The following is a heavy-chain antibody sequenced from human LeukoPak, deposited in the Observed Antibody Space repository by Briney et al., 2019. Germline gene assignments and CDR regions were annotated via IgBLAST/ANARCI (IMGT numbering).Heavy chain of an antibody. V-gene: IGHV1-8*01. Sequence: VKVSCKASGYTFTSYDINWVRQATGQGLEWMGWMSPNSGNTGYAQKFQGRVTMTRSTSMSTAYMELSSLRSEDTAVYYCAREVPIGWELLLVNYFDYWGQGTLVTVSS. CDR2: MSPNSGNT. D-gene: IGHD1-26*01. CDR1: GYTFTSYD. J-gene: IGHJ4*02. CDR3: AREVPIGWELLLVNYFDY.